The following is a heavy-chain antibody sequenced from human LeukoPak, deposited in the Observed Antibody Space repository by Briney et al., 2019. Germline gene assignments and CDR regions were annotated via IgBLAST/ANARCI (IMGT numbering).Heavy chain of an antibody. CDR3: ARDLSRGDAFDI. CDR1: GFTFSSYA. J-gene: IGHJ3*02. V-gene: IGHV3-23*01. CDR2: ISGSGGST. Sequence: GGSLRLSCAASGFTFSSYAMSWVRQAPGKGLEWVSAISGSGGSTYYADSVKGRFTISRDNTKNSLFLQMDSLRVEDTAVYYCARDLSRGDAFDIWGQGTMVTVSS. D-gene: IGHD3-10*01.